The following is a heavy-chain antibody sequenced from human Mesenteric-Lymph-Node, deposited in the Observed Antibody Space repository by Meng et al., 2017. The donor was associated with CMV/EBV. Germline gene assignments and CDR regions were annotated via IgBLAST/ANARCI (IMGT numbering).Heavy chain of an antibody. D-gene: IGHD3-9*01. J-gene: IGHJ4*02. CDR2: INHSGST. V-gene: IGHV4-34*02. Sequence: QVQLQQGGAGLLEPSETLSVTCAVYGGSFSGYYWNWIRQSPEKGLEWIGEINHSGSTTYNPSFTSRIIISVDTSTNQISLNMSSVTAADTAVYYCARGSSYDILTGYFDYWGQGALVTVSS. CDR1: GGSFSGYY. CDR3: ARGSSYDILTGYFDY.